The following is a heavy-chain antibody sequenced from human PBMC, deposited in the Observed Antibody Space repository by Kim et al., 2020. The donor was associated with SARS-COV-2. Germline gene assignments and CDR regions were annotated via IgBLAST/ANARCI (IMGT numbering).Heavy chain of an antibody. D-gene: IGHD5-12*01. J-gene: IGHJ4*01. CDR3: ARETGRVDSGYDFDY. CDR1: GFTFSSYS. Sequence: GGSLRLSCAASGFTFSSYSMNWVRQAPGKGLEWVSYISSSSSTIYYADSVKGRFTISRDNATNSLYLHMNSLRDVDTAVYYCARETGRVDSGYDFDYWG. V-gene: IGHV3-48*02. CDR2: ISSSSSTI.